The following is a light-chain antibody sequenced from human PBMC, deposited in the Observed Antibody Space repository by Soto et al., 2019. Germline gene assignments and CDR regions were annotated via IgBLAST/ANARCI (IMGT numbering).Light chain of an antibody. CDR2: EVS. J-gene: IGLJ1*01. V-gene: IGLV2-23*02. Sequence: QSVLTQPASVSGSPGQSITISCTGTSSDVGSYNLVSWYQQHPGKAPKLMIYEVSKRPSGVSNRFSGSKSGNTASLTISGLQAEDEADYYCCSYAGSSNFYVFGTGTKLTVL. CDR3: CSYAGSSNFYV. CDR1: SSDVGSYNL.